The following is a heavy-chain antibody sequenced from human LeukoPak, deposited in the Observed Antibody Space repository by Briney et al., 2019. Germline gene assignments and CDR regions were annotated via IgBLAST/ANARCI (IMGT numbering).Heavy chain of an antibody. D-gene: IGHD2-2*01. CDR3: ARGGAVVPAARWFDP. J-gene: IGHJ5*02. V-gene: IGHV4-34*01. Sequence: SETLSLTCAVYGGSFSGYYWSWIRQPPEKGLEWIGEINHSGSTNYNPSLKSRVTISVDTSKNQFSLKLSSVTAADTAVYYCARGGAVVPAARWFDPWGQGTLVTVSS. CDR1: GGSFSGYY. CDR2: INHSGST.